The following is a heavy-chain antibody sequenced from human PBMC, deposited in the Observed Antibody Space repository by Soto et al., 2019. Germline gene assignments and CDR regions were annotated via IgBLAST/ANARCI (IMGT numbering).Heavy chain of an antibody. J-gene: IGHJ6*02. D-gene: IGHD6-6*01. Sequence: GGSLRLSCAASGFTFSTYGMHWVRKAPGKGLEWVAVISYDGSNKYYADSVKSRFTISRDNSKKTLHLQMYSLRAEDTAVYYCARQRPIAARDYYYYGMDVWGQGTTVTVSS. CDR1: GFTFSTYG. CDR3: ARQRPIAARDYYYYGMDV. V-gene: IGHV3-30*03. CDR2: ISYDGSNK.